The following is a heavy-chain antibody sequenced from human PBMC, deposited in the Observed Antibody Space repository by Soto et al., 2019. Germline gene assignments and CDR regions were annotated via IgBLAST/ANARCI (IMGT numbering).Heavy chain of an antibody. D-gene: IGHD3-10*01. CDR3: ARDGEYYGSGSYYSYYYYYGMDV. CDR1: GYTFTSCG. CDR2: ISAYNGNT. V-gene: IGHV1-18*01. J-gene: IGHJ6*02. Sequence: ASVKVSCKASGYTFTSCGISWMRQAPGQGLEWMGWISAYNGNTNYAQKLQGRVTMTTDTSTSTAYMELRSLRSDDTAVYYCARDGEYYGSGSYYSYYYYYGMDVWGQGTTVTVSS.